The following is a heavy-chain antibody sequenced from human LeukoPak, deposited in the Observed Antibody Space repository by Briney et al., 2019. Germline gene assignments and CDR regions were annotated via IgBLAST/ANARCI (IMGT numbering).Heavy chain of an antibody. D-gene: IGHD3-22*01. J-gene: IGHJ4*02. V-gene: IGHV1-69*13. Sequence: SVKVSCKASGGTFSSYAISWVRQAPGQGLEWMGGIIPIFGTANYARKFQGRVTITADESTSTAYMELSSLRSEDTAVYYCARDGDYYDSSGYTPWYFDYWGQGTLVTVSS. CDR3: ARDGDYYDSSGYTPWYFDY. CDR1: GGTFSSYA. CDR2: IIPIFGTA.